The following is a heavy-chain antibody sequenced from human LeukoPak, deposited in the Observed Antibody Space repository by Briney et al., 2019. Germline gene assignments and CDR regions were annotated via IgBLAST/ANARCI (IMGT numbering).Heavy chain of an antibody. CDR1: GFAFSSYA. V-gene: IGHV3-23*01. Sequence: PGGSPRLSCAASGFAFSSYAMSWVRQAPGKGLEWVSAISGSGGSTYYADSVKGRFTISRDNSKNTLYLQMNSLRAEDTAVYYCAKDQVWSRDFDYWGQGTLVTVSS. D-gene: IGHD1-26*01. CDR2: ISGSGGST. J-gene: IGHJ4*02. CDR3: AKDQVWSRDFDY.